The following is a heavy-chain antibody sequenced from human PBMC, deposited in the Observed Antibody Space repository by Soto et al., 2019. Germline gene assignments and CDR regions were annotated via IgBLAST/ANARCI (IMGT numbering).Heavy chain of an antibody. CDR3: ARRYGGNFDY. CDR1: GGSISTSS. J-gene: IGHJ4*02. Sequence: SETLSLTCTVSGGSISTSSWNWIRQAPGKGLEWIGCVYYTGNTNYNPSLKSRVTMSLDTSKNQFSLKPSSVTAADTAVYYCARRYGGNFDYWGQGTLVTVSS. CDR2: VYYTGNT. D-gene: IGHD3-16*01. V-gene: IGHV4-59*01.